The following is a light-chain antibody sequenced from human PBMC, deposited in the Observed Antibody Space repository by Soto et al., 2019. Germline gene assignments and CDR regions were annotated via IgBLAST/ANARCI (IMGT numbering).Light chain of an antibody. Sequence: QSVLTQPPSASGTPGQRVTISCSGSSSNIGSNTVNWYQQLPGTAPKLLIYSNNQRPSAVPARFSGAKSGTSASLAISGRQSEDEADYYCAAWDNSLNGVVFGGGTKLTVL. CDR3: AAWDNSLNGVV. V-gene: IGLV1-44*01. CDR2: SNN. CDR1: SSNIGSNT. J-gene: IGLJ3*02.